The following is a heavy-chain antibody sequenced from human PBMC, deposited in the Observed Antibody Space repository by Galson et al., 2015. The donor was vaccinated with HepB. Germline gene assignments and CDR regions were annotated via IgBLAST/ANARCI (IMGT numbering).Heavy chain of an antibody. CDR2: IKQDGSEK. Sequence: SLRLSCAASGFTFSSYWMSWVRQAPGKGLEWVANIKQDGSEKYYVDSVKGRFTISRDNAKNSLYLQMNSLRAEDTAVYYCARSPSIVVVPASISFAFDIWGQVTMVTVSS. CDR3: ARSPSIVVVPASISFAFDI. V-gene: IGHV3-7*03. J-gene: IGHJ3*02. D-gene: IGHD2-2*01. CDR1: GFTFSSYW.